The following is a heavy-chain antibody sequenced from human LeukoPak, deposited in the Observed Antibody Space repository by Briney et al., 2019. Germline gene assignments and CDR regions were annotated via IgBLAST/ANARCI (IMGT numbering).Heavy chain of an antibody. D-gene: IGHD3-10*01. J-gene: IGHJ2*01. CDR3: ARGRGTTMVRGVITNYFDL. CDR1: GYTFTAHY. V-gene: IGHV1-2*02. CDR2: IDPNSGGT. Sequence: GASVKVSCKASGYTFTAHYIHWVRQAPRQGLEWMGWIDPNSGGTNYAQKFLGSVTMTGDTSINTAFMELSRLRSDDTAIYYCARGRGTTMVRGVITNYFDLWGRGSLVTVSS.